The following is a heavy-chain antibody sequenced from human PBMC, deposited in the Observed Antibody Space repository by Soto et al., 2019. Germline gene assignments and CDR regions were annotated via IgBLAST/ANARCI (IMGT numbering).Heavy chain of an antibody. CDR3: TKETLYSYGYIDP. Sequence: SETLSLTCTVSGGSISSGGYYWSWIRQHPGKGLEWIGYIYYSGSTYYNPSLNSRVTISLDTSKNQFSLKLSSVTAADTAVYYGTKETLYSYGYIDPWGQGTLFTVSS. D-gene: IGHD5-18*01. CDR1: GGSISSGGYY. V-gene: IGHV4-31*02. J-gene: IGHJ5*02. CDR2: IYYSGST.